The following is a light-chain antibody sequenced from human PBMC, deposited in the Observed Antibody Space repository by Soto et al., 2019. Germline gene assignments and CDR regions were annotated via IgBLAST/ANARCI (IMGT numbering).Light chain of an antibody. J-gene: IGLJ2*01. Sequence: QYVLTQPASVSGSPGQSITISCTGTSSDVGGYNYVSWYQQYPGKAPKLMIYEVTNRPSGVSNRFSGSKSGNTASLTISGLQAEDEADYYCSSYTSSSTLVFGGGTKLTVL. CDR3: SSYTSSSTLV. V-gene: IGLV2-14*01. CDR1: SSDVGGYNY. CDR2: EVT.